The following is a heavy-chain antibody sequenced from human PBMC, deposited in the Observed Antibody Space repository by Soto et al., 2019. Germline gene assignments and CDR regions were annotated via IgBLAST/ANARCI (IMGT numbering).Heavy chain of an antibody. D-gene: IGHD5-18*01. CDR1: GYTFTSYG. CDR3: ARDDGYGLIDC. J-gene: IGHJ4*02. Sequence: QVQLVQSGAEVKKPGASVKVSCKASGYTFTSYGISWVRQAPGQGLEWMGGINPYNGNTNYAQKLQGRVTMTTDTSKSTSSMELRSLRSDDTAVYYCARDDGYGLIDCWGQGTLVTVSS. V-gene: IGHV1-18*01. CDR2: INPYNGNT.